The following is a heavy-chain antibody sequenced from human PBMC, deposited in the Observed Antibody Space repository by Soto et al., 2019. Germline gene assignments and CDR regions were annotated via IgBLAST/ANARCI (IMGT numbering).Heavy chain of an antibody. D-gene: IGHD4-4*01. V-gene: IGHV3-23*01. CDR3: AKVPTGEMATVFQAFDI. J-gene: IGHJ3*02. CDR2: ISGSGVST. Sequence: GSLLLSCAASGFTFSSYAMSGVRQAPGKGLEWVSAISGSGVSTYYEDSVKGRFAVSRDNSKSKLYLQMKSLRDEDTAVYYCAKVPTGEMATVFQAFDIWGQGTMVTV. CDR1: GFTFSSYA.